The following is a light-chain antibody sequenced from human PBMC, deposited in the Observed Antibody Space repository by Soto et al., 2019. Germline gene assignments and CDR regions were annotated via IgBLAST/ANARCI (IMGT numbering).Light chain of an antibody. CDR1: QNISTS. Sequence: IQLTQTPSTLSASVGDSVTMTCRASQNISTSLAWYQHKPGKAPTLLMFDVSNLESGVPSRFSGSGSGTEFTLTISSLHSDDFATYYCQQYDYSRTFGQGTKVDI. J-gene: IGKJ1*01. V-gene: IGKV1-5*01. CDR3: QQYDYSRT. CDR2: DVS.